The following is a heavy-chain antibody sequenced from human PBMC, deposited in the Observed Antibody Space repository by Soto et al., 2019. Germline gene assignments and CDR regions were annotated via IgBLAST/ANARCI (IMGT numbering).Heavy chain of an antibody. V-gene: IGHV3-33*01. D-gene: IGHD3-3*01. J-gene: IGHJ6*02. CDR3: ARDHVYDFWSGYSYYYYGMDV. CDR2: IWYDGSNK. Sequence: GGSLRLSCAASGFTFSSYGMHWVRQAPGKGLEWVAVIWYDGSNKYYADSVKGRFTISRDNSKNTLYLQMNSLRAEDTAVYYCARDHVYDFWSGYSYYYYGMDVWGQGTTVTVSS. CDR1: GFTFSSYG.